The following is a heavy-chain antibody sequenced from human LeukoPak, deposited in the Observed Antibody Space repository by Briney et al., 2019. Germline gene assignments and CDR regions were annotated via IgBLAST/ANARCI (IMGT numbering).Heavy chain of an antibody. CDR2: ISTSGSIV. CDR3: ARGPPAYCGGDCYVPKY. J-gene: IGHJ4*02. D-gene: IGHD2-21*02. V-gene: IGHV3-11*04. CDR1: GFTFSDYY. Sequence: PGGSLRLSCTVSGFTFSDYYMTWIRQAPGKGLEWLAYISTSGSIVSYADSVKGRFTISRDNAKSSVYLQIDSLRAEDTAVYYCARGPPAYCGGDCYVPKYWGQGTLVTVSS.